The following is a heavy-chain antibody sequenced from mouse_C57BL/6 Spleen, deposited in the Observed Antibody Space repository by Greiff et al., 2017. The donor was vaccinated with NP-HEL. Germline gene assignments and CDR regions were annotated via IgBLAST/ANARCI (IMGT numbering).Heavy chain of an antibody. J-gene: IGHJ4*01. CDR3: ARGALYAMDY. CDR2: ISSGSSTI. V-gene: IGHV5-17*01. CDR1: GFTFSDYG. Sequence: EVQGVESGGGLVKPGGSLKLSCAASGFTFSDYGMHWVRQAPEKGLEWVAYISSGSSTIYYADTVQGRFTISRDNAKNTLFLQMTSLRSEDTAMYYCARGALYAMDYWGQGTSVTVSS.